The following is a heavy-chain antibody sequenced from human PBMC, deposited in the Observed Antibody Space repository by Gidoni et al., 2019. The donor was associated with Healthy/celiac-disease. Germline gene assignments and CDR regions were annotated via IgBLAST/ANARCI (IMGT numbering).Heavy chain of an antibody. Sequence: EVQLVESGGGLVQPGGSLRLSCAASGFTFSSYWMSWVRKAPGKGLEWVANIKQDGSEKYYVDSVKGRFTISRDNAKNSLYLQMNSLRAEDTAVYYCARDPHYDFWSGYYTDYGMDVWGQGTTVTVSS. CDR1: GFTFSSYW. CDR3: ARDPHYDFWSGYYTDYGMDV. J-gene: IGHJ6*02. D-gene: IGHD3-3*01. V-gene: IGHV3-7*01. CDR2: IKQDGSEK.